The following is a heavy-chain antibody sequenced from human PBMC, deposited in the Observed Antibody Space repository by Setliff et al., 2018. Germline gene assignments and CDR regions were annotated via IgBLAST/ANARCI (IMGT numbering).Heavy chain of an antibody. J-gene: IGHJ4*02. CDR2: ISSSSSTI. CDR3: ARQATDY. CDR1: GFTFSSYS. V-gene: IGHV3-48*01. Sequence: PGGSLRLSCAASGFTFSSYSMSWIRQAPGKGLEWVSYISSSSSTIYYADSVKGRFTISRDNAKNSLYLQMNSLRAEDTALYYCARQATDYWGQGTLVTVSS.